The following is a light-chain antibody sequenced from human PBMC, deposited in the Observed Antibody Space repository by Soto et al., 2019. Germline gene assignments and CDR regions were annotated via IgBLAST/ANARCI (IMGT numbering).Light chain of an antibody. Sequence: QSVMTQSPSASGTPGQRVTISCSGSSANIERNNVNWYQQFPKTAPKLLIYKTDQRPSGVPDRFSASKSGTSASLAISGLQSEDEADYSFASWDDSLNIWVFGGGTKLTVL. CDR2: KTD. CDR1: SANIERNN. V-gene: IGLV1-44*01. J-gene: IGLJ3*02. CDR3: ASWDDSLNIWV.